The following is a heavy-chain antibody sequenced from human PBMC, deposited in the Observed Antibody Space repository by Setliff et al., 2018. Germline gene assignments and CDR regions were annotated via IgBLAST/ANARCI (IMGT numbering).Heavy chain of an antibody. D-gene: IGHD2-8*01. Sequence: ASVKVSCKASGYTFRQSIVSWVRQAPGQGLEWLGWIGVYSGNTYSAQRFQGRVTMTTDASTSTAYMELRGLTSDDTAVYYCSRLVRYCSKTTCQTASGAELWGQGTLVTVSS. V-gene: IGHV1-18*01. CDR1: GYTFRQSI. J-gene: IGHJ4*02. CDR2: IGVYSGNT. CDR3: SRLVRYCSKTTCQTASGAEL.